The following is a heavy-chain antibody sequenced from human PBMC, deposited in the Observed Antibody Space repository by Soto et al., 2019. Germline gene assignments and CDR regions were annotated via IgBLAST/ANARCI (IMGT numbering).Heavy chain of an antibody. CDR1: GFTFSSYA. D-gene: IGHD3-22*01. V-gene: IGHV3-23*01. CDR3: AKDLRARIVVVKAPSNAFDI. J-gene: IGHJ3*02. CDR2: ISGSGGST. Sequence: GGSLRLSCAASGFTFSSYAMSWVRQAPGKGLEWVSAISGSGGSTYYADSVKGRFTISRDNSKNTLYLQMNSLRAEDTAVYYCAKDLRARIVVVKAPSNAFDIWGQGTMVTVSS.